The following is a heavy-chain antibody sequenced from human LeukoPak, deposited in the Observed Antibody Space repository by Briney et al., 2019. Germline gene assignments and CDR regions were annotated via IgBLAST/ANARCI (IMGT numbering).Heavy chain of an antibody. CDR1: GFPFSSYE. D-gene: IGHD4-17*01. V-gene: IGHV3-48*03. CDR2: IDSSGITI. Sequence: GGSLRLSCAGSGFPFSSYEMNWLRQAPGKGLEWVSHIDSSGITIYYGDSVKGRFTISRDNAKNSICLQMDSLRVEDTAIYYCARDSVGDLLDYWGQGTPVTVSS. J-gene: IGHJ4*02. CDR3: ARDSVGDLLDY.